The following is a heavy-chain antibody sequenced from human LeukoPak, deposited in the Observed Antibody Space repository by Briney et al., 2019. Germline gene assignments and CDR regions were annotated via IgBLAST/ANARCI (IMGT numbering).Heavy chain of an antibody. D-gene: IGHD3-16*01. V-gene: IGHV3-23*01. J-gene: IGHJ6*02. Sequence: GGSLRLSCAASGFPFSGYAMSWVRQAPGKGLEWVSAISGSGGSTYYADSVKGRFTITRDNSKNTLYLQMNSLRAEDTAVYYCAKDNPRMMHDYGMDVWGQGTTVTVSS. CDR1: GFPFSGYA. CDR2: ISGSGGST. CDR3: AKDNPRMMHDYGMDV.